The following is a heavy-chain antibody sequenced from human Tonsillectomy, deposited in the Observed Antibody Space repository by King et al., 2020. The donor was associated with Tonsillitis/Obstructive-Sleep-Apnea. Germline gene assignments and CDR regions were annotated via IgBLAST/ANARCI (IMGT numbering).Heavy chain of an antibody. CDR2: IIPILGIA. Sequence: VQLVESGAEVKKPGSSVKVSCKASGGTFSSYAISWVRQAPGQGLEWMGRIIPILGIANYAQKFQGRVTITADKSTSTAYMELSSLRSEDTAVYYCAREKTFGGPAAIKDNYFDYWGQGTLVTVSS. CDR3: AREKTFGGPAAIKDNYFDY. V-gene: IGHV1-69*09. J-gene: IGHJ4*02. D-gene: IGHD2-2*01. CDR1: GGTFSSYA.